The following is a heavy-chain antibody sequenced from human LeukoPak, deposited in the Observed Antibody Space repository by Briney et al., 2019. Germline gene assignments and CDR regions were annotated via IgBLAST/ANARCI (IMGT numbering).Heavy chain of an antibody. CDR2: IYLDGSRA. V-gene: IGHV3-7*01. J-gene: IGHJ6*03. D-gene: IGHD2-2*01. Sequence: GGSLRLSCAVSGFTFTNYWMSGPRKSPGKGLEWVANIYLDGSRAYYVDSVKGRFTISRDNAKNSLFLQMNSLSAEDTAVYYCGRAGPVTKDHFMDVWGKGTTVTVSS. CDR3: GRAGPVTKDHFMDV. CDR1: GFTFTNYW.